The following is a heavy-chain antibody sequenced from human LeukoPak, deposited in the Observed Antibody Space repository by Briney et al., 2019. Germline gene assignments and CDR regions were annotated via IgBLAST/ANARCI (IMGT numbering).Heavy chain of an antibody. CDR2: ISGSGVST. Sequence: GGSLRLSCEAAGFSFRDYPMGWVRRASGKRLEWVSGISGSGVSTYYADSVKGRFTVSRDNSKNTLYLQMSSLRAEDTAVYYCAKDERNWNYNLASQTYDWGQGTLVTVSS. D-gene: IGHD1-7*01. V-gene: IGHV3-23*01. CDR3: AKDERNWNYNLASQTYD. CDR1: GFSFRDYP. J-gene: IGHJ4*02.